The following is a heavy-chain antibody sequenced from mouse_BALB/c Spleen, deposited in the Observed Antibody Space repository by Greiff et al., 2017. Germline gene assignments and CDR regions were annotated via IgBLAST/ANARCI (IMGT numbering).Heavy chain of an antibody. CDR3: ARHYDYDGDAMDY. CDR2: ISSGGSYT. D-gene: IGHD2-4*01. Sequence: EVKVEESGGGLVKPGGSLKLSCAASGFTFSSYAMSWVRQTPEKRLEWVATISSGGSYTYYPDSVKGRFTISRDNAKNTLYLQMSSLRSEDTAMYYCARHYDYDGDAMDYWGQGTSVTVSS. CDR1: GFTFSSYA. J-gene: IGHJ4*01. V-gene: IGHV5-9-3*01.